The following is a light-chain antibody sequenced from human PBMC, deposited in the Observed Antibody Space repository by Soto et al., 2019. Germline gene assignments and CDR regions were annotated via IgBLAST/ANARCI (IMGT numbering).Light chain of an antibody. V-gene: IGLV2-11*01. CDR1: SSDVGAYNY. CDR2: DVS. J-gene: IGLJ3*02. Sequence: QSVLTQPRSVSGSPGQSVTISCTGTSSDVGAYNYVSWYQHHPGKAPKGMIYDVSERPSGVPDGFSGSKSDNKASLTISGLQAEDEADYYCCSYAGSYSWVFGGGTKVTVL. CDR3: CSYAGSYSWV.